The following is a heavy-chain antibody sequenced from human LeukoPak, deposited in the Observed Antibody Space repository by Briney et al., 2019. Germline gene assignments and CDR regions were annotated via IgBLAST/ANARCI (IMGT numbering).Heavy chain of an antibody. J-gene: IGHJ4*02. V-gene: IGHV4-59*01. CDR3: ARWSYYDSSGYYSV. CDR2: IYYSGST. CDR1: GGSISSYY. D-gene: IGHD3-22*01. Sequence: KPSETLSLTCTVSGGSISSYYWSWIRQPPGKGLEWIGYIYYSGSTNYNPSLKSRVTISVDTSKNQFSLKLSSVTAADTAVYYCARWSYYDSSGYYSVWGQGTLVTVSS.